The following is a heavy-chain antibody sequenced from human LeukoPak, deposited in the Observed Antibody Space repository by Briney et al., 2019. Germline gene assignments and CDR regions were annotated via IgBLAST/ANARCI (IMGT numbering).Heavy chain of an antibody. D-gene: IGHD3-10*01. V-gene: IGHV3-30-3*01. J-gene: IGHJ4*02. CDR2: ISYDGSNK. CDR1: GFTFSSYA. Sequence: GGSLRLSGAAAGFTFSSYAMHRVRQAPGKGLEWVAVISYDGSNKYYADSVKGRFTISRDNSKNTLYLQMNSLRAEDTAVYYCAKAGTGVLWFWEHYWGQGTLVTVSS. CDR3: AKAGTGVLWFWEHY.